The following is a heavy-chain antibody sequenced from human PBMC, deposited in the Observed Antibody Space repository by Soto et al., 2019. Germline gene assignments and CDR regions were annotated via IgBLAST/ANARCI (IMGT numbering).Heavy chain of an antibody. CDR3: ATARRDSSSFRDFDY. J-gene: IGHJ4*02. V-gene: IGHV4-31*02. D-gene: IGHD6-6*01. Sequence: SGTLSLTCTVSGGSISSGGYYWSWIRQHLGKGLEWIGYIYYSGSTYYNPSLKSRVTISVDTSKNQFSLKLSSVTAADTAVYYCATARRDSSSFRDFDYWGQGTLDPVSS. CDR2: IYYSGST. CDR1: GGSISSGGYY.